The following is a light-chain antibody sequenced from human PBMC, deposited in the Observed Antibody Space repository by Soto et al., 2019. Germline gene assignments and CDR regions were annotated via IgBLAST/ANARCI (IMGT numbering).Light chain of an antibody. J-gene: IGKJ1*01. Sequence: EIVLTQSPGTLSLSPGERATLSCRASQSVSNNYLAWYQQKPGQAPRLLMFAASSSATGIPDRFSGSGSGTDFTLTINRLEPEDFAVYYCQQYSNSPRTFGQGTKVDFK. CDR2: AAS. CDR1: QSVSNNY. CDR3: QQYSNSPRT. V-gene: IGKV3-20*01.